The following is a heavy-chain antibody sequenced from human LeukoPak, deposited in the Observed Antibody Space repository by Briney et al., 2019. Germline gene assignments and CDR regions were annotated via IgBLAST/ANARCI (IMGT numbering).Heavy chain of an antibody. V-gene: IGHV3-23*01. D-gene: IGHD3-22*01. Sequence: GGSLRLSCAASGFTFTNYAMTWVGQAPGKGLEWVSVIGASGADTYYSDSVKGRFTISRDNPKNTLYLQMNSLRAEDTAAYFCAKRGVVIRVILVGFHKEAYYFDSWGQGALVTVSS. CDR2: IGASGADT. CDR1: GFTFTNYA. J-gene: IGHJ4*02. CDR3: AKRGVVIRVILVGFHKEAYYFDS.